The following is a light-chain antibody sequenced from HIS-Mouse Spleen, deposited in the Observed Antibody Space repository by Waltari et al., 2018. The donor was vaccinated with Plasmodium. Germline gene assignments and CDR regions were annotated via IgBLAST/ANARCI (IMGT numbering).Light chain of an antibody. J-gene: IGKJ1*01. V-gene: IGKV1-5*03. Sequence: DIQMTQSPSTLSASVGDRVTITCRASQSISSWLAWYQQKPGKAPKLLIYEASSLESGVPSRCSGSGSGTEFTLTISSLQHDDFATYYCQQYNSYWTFGQGTKVEIK. CDR1: QSISSW. CDR3: QQYNSYWT. CDR2: EAS.